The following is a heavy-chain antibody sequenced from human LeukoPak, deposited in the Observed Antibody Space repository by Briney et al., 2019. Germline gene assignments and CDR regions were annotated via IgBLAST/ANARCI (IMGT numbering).Heavy chain of an antibody. Sequence: SETLSLTCAVSGGSISSGGYSWSWIRQPPGKGLEWIGYIYYSGSTNYNPSLKSRVTISVDTSKNQFSLKLSSVTAADTAVYYCARVVAAAVVDYWGQGTLVTVSS. D-gene: IGHD6-13*01. CDR1: GGSISSGGYS. CDR3: ARVVAAAVVDY. CDR2: IYYSGST. V-gene: IGHV4-61*08. J-gene: IGHJ4*02.